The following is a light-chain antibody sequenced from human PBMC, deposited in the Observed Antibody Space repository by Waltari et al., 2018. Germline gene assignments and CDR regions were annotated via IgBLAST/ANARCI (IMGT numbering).Light chain of an antibody. Sequence: SALTQPRSVSGSPGQSVTISCTSPISNGATYNLASGYQHLPGKAPKLMLAHVFTRPSGVPDRFSGSRSGYTASLTISGLQAEDEADYYCCSYAGTYRWVFGGGTKVTVL. CDR3: CSYAGTYRWV. CDR1: ISNGATYNL. J-gene: IGLJ3*02. CDR2: HVF. V-gene: IGLV2-11*01.